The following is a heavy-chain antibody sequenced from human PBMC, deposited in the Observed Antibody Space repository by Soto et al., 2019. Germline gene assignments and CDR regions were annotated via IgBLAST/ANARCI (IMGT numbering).Heavy chain of an antibody. CDR1: GFTFSSYS. CDR3: ARDQVVVVVAAEAFDI. V-gene: IGHV3-21*01. CDR2: ISSSSSYI. Sequence: GGSLRLSCAASGFTFSSYSMNWVRQAPGKGLEWVSSISSSSSYIYYADSVKGRFTISRDNAKNSLYLQMNSLRAEDAAVYYCARDQVVVVVAAEAFDIWGQGTMVTVSS. J-gene: IGHJ3*02. D-gene: IGHD2-15*01.